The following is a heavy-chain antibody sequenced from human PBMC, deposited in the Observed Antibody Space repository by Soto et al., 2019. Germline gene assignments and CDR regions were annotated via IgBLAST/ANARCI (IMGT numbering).Heavy chain of an antibody. D-gene: IGHD2-2*01. CDR1: GFTFSSYA. CDR2: ISGSGGST. CDR3: AKAAQRGVVVPAYGFLTGYGAFDI. V-gene: IGHV3-23*01. Sequence: GGSLRLSCAASGFTFSSYAMSWVRQAPGKGLEWVSAISGSGGSTYYADSVKGRFTISRDNSKNTLYLQMNSLRAEDTAVYSCAKAAQRGVVVPAYGFLTGYGAFDIWGQGTMVTVSS. J-gene: IGHJ3*02.